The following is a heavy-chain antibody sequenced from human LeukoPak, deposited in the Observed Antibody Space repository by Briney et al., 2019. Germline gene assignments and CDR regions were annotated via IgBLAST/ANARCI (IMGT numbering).Heavy chain of an antibody. CDR1: GYSFTSYW. D-gene: IGHD6-13*01. CDR3: ARQRGSSWYQNWFDP. CDR2: I. V-gene: IGHV5-51*01. Sequence: GESLKISCKGSGYSFTSYWIGWVRQMPGKGLEWMGIIYSPSFQGQVSISADKSISTAYLQWSSLKASDTAMYYCARQRGSSWYQNWFDPWGQGTLVTVSS. J-gene: IGHJ5*02.